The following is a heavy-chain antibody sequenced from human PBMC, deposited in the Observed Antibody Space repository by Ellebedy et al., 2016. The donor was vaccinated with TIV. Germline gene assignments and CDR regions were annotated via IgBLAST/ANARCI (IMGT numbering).Heavy chain of an antibody. D-gene: IGHD3-22*01. CDR2: ISRSSTTI. Sequence: GGSLRLSCAASGFTFSDYYMSWIRQAPGKGLEWLSYISRSSTTILYADSVKGRFTISRDNAKSSLYLQMISLRDEDTAVYYCARDKGATAHDGRPDDAFDIWGQGTMVTVS. V-gene: IGHV3-11*04. CDR1: GFTFSDYY. CDR3: ARDKGATAHDGRPDDAFDI. J-gene: IGHJ3*02.